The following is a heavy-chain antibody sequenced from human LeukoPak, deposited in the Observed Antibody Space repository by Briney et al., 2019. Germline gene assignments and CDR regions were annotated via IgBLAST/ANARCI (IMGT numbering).Heavy chain of an antibody. Sequence: ASVKVSCKASGYTFTSYGISWVRQAPGQGLEWMGWINPNSGGTNYAQKFQGRVTMTRDTSISTAYMELNRLRSDDTALYYCARGIGYCSVTSCSDYFQHWGQGTLVTVSS. CDR1: GYTFTSYG. CDR3: ARGIGYCSVTSCSDYFQH. J-gene: IGHJ1*01. CDR2: INPNSGGT. D-gene: IGHD2-2*01. V-gene: IGHV1-2*02.